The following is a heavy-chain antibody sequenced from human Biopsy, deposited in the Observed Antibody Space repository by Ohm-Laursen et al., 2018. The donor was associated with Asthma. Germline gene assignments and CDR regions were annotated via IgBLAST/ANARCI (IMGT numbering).Heavy chain of an antibody. J-gene: IGHJ3*02. D-gene: IGHD1-1*01. V-gene: IGHV3-30*03. CDR2: ISKDASTQ. Sequence: SLRLSCAASGFTFSSYGMHWVRQAPGKGLEWVGVISKDASTQDYADSVKGRFTMARDNSKNTLDLQMNSLREEDTAVYYCVRDGTDDAFDIWGQGTVVSVSS. CDR1: GFTFSSYG. CDR3: VRDGTDDAFDI.